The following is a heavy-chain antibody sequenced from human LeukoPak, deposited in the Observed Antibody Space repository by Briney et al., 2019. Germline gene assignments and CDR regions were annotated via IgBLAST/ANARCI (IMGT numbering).Heavy chain of an antibody. CDR3: ARDSSSLPDY. V-gene: IGHV1-46*01. D-gene: IGHD6-13*01. CDR1: GYTFSNHT. Sequence: ASVKVSCKASGYTFSNHTMHWVRQAPGQGLEWMGIINPSGGSTSYAQKFQGRVTMTRDTSTSTVYMELSSLRSEDTAVYYCARDSSSLPDYWGQGTLVTVSS. J-gene: IGHJ4*02. CDR2: INPSGGST.